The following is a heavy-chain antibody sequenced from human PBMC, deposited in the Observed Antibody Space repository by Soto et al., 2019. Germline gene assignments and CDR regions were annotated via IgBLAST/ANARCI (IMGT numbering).Heavy chain of an antibody. Sequence: GASVKVSCKASGYTFTSYGISWVRQAPGQGLEWMGWISAYNGNTNYAQKLQGRVTMTTDTSTSTAYMELRSLRSDDTAVYYCARDRVWADCSGGSCHSWFDPWGQGTLVTVSS. V-gene: IGHV1-18*01. CDR1: GYTFTSYG. D-gene: IGHD2-15*01. J-gene: IGHJ5*02. CDR2: ISAYNGNT. CDR3: ARDRVWADCSGGSCHSWFDP.